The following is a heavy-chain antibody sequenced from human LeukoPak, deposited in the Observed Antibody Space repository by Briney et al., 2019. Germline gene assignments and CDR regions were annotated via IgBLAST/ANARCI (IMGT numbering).Heavy chain of an antibody. D-gene: IGHD3-16*02. CDR2: IYYSGST. V-gene: IGHV4-59*01. J-gene: IGHJ4*02. Sequence: SETLSLTCTVSGGSISSYYGSWIRQPPGKGLEWIGYIYYSGSTNYNPTLRSRGTISVDTSKNQFSLKLSSVTAADTAVYYCARFRTFGRVIAYDYWGQGALVTVSS. CDR3: ARFRTFGRVIAYDY. CDR1: GGSISSYY.